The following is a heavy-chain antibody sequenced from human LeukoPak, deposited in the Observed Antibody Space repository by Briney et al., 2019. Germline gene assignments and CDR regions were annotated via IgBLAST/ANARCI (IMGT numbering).Heavy chain of an antibody. CDR3: ARAPGYCSSTSCWYLYGMDV. J-gene: IGHJ6*02. D-gene: IGHD2-2*01. Sequence: SETLSLTCTVSGGSISSYYWSWIRQPPGKGLEWIGYIYYSGSTNYNPSLKSRVTISVDTSKNQFSLKLSSVTAADTAVYYCARAPGYCSSTSCWYLYGMDVWGQGTTVTVSS. CDR1: GGSISSYY. V-gene: IGHV4-59*01. CDR2: IYYSGST.